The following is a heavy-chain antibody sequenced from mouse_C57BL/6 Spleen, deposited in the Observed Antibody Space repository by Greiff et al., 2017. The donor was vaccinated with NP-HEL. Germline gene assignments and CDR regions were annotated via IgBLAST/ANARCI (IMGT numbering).Heavy chain of an antibody. J-gene: IGHJ1*03. CDR3: ARKEGGDGYFDV. D-gene: IGHD3-3*01. V-gene: IGHV1-39*01. CDR1: GYSFTDYN. CDR2: INPNDGTT. Sequence: VQLKESGPELVKPGASVKISCKASGYSFTDYNMNWVKQSNGKSLEWIGVINPNDGTTSYNQKFKGKATLTVDQSSSTAYMQLNSLTSEDSAVYYCARKEGGDGYFDVWGTGTTVTVSS.